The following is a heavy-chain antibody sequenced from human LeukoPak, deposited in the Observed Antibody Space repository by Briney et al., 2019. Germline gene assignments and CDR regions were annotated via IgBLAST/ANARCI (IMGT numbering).Heavy chain of an antibody. V-gene: IGHV1-46*01. CDR2: INPSGGST. D-gene: IGHD3-3*01. CDR1: GYTFTTYY. J-gene: IGHJ4*02. Sequence: ASVKVSCKASGYTFTTYYMHWVRQAPGQGLEWMGIINPSGGSTSYAQKFQGRVTMTRDTSTSTVYMELSSLRSDDTAVYYCARVRRGNVLRFLEWLGGFPDYWGQGTLVTVSS. CDR3: ARVRRGNVLRFLEWLGGFPDY.